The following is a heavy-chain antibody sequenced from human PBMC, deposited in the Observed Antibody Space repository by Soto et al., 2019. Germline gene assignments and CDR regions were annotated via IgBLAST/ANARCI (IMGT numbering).Heavy chain of an antibody. V-gene: IGHV4-34*01. Sequence: SETLSLTCAVYGGSFSGYYWSWIRQPPGKGLEWIGEINHSGSTNYNPSLKSRVTISVDTSKNQFSLKLSSVTAADTAVYYCARGRSTRYYYYGMDVWGQGTTVTSP. D-gene: IGHD2-2*01. CDR3: ARGRSTRYYYYGMDV. CDR1: GGSFSGYY. CDR2: INHSGST. J-gene: IGHJ6*02.